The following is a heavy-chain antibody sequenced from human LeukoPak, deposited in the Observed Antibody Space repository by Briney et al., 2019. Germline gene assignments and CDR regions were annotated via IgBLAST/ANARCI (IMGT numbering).Heavy chain of an antibody. D-gene: IGHD4/OR15-4a*01. J-gene: IGHJ4*02. Sequence: GGSLRLSCAASGFIFSSYSMNWVRQAPGKGLEWVSSISSSSSYIYYADSVKGRFTISRDNAKNSLYLQMNSLRAEDTAVYYCARGLGTMARDYWGQGTLVTVSS. CDR2: ISSSSSYI. CDR1: GFIFSSYS. V-gene: IGHV3-21*01. CDR3: ARGLGTMARDY.